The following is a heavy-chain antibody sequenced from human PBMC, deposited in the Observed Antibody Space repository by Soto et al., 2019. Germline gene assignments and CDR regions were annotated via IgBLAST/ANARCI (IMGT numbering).Heavy chain of an antibody. CDR2: INHSGST. D-gene: IGHD3-22*01. J-gene: IGHJ6*02. CDR1: GGSFSGYY. Sequence: LSLTCAVYGGSFSGYYWSWIRQPPGKGLEWIGEINHSGSTNYNPSLKSRVTISVDTSKNQFSLKLSSVTAADTAVYYCAIDSSGYYLYGMDVWGQGTTVTVSS. V-gene: IGHV4-34*01. CDR3: AIDSSGYYLYGMDV.